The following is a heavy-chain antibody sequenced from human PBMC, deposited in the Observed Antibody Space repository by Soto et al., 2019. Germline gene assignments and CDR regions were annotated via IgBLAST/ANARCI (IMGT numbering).Heavy chain of an antibody. J-gene: IGHJ3*01. CDR2: IIPIPDIT. V-gene: IGHV1-69*08. CDR1: GGTFSPYI. Sequence: QVQLLQSGAELRKPGSSVQVSCKAPGGTFSPYIISWVRQAPGQGLEWMGRIIPIPDITNYAQKFQGSVTVTADRSTSTAYMELTSLKSEDTAVYYCARDRITTRVDAFDLWGQGTMVTVSS. CDR3: ARDRITTRVDAFDL. D-gene: IGHD3-3*01.